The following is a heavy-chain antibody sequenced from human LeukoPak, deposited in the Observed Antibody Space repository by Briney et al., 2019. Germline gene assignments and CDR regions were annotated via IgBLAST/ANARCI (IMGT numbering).Heavy chain of an antibody. D-gene: IGHD6-13*01. V-gene: IGHV3-48*04. Sequence: GGSLRLSCAASGFTFSSCSMNWVRQAPGKGLEWVSYISSSSSTIYYADSVKGRFTISRDNAKNTLYLQMNSLRPEDTAVYYCASPGKAAAEGGQGTLVTVSS. CDR3: ASPGKAAAE. CDR2: ISSSSSTI. J-gene: IGHJ4*02. CDR1: GFTFSSCS.